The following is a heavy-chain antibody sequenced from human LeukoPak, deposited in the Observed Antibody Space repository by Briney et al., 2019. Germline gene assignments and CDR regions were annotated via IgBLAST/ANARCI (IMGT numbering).Heavy chain of an antibody. Sequence: ASVKVSCKASGYTFTGYYMHWVRQAPGQGLEWMGWINPNSGGTNYAQKFQGRVTMTRDTSISTAYMELSRLRSDDTAVYYCARGRPLGYSYGTGYFDYWGQGTLVTVSS. CDR2: INPNSGGT. CDR1: GYTFTGYY. D-gene: IGHD5-18*01. J-gene: IGHJ4*02. CDR3: ARGRPLGYSYGTGYFDY. V-gene: IGHV1-2*02.